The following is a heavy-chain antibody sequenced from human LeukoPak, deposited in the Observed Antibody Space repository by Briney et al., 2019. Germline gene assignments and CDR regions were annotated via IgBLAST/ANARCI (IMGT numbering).Heavy chain of an antibody. V-gene: IGHV3-30*18. J-gene: IGHJ4*02. CDR1: GFTFSTYG. Sequence: GGSLRLSCAASGFTFSTYGMHWVRQAPGKGLEWVAVISYDGNLKYYADSVKGRFTISGDNPKNTLYLQMDSLRTEDTAVYSCAKEGTAYVSSWYDYWGQGTLVTVSS. CDR3: AKEGTAYVSSWYDY. CDR2: ISYDGNLK. D-gene: IGHD6-13*01.